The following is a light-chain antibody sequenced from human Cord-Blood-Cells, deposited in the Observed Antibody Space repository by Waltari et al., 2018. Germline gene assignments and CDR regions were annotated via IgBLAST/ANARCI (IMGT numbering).Light chain of an antibody. CDR1: NIGSKS. V-gene: IGLV3-21*04. CDR2: YDS. J-gene: IGLJ1*01. CDR3: QVWDSSSDHYV. Sequence: SYVLTQRPSVSVAPGKTARITCGGNNIGSKSVHWYQQKPGQAPVLVIYYDSDRPSGIPERFSGSNSGNTATLTISRVEAGDEADYYCQVWDSSSDHYVFGTGTKVTVL.